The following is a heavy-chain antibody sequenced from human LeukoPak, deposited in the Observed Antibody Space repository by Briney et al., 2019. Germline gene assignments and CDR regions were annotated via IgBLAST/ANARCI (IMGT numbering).Heavy chain of an antibody. CDR1: GDPVSRGSYY. Sequence: PSEILSLTCTVSGDPVSRGSYYWSWIRQPPGKELEWIGYVYHTGSTNYNPSLKSRVTISVDTSKNEFSLKMTSVTAADTAVYYCARGFASGWYSRYDPWGQGTLVTVSS. J-gene: IGHJ5*02. V-gene: IGHV4-61*01. CDR3: ARGFASGWYSRYDP. D-gene: IGHD6-19*01. CDR2: VYHTGST.